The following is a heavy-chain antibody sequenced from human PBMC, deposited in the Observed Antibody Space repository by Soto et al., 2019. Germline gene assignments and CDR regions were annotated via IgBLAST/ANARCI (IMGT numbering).Heavy chain of an antibody. J-gene: IGHJ4*02. CDR1: GFTFSDYW. Sequence: EVQLVESGGGLVQPGGSLRLSCAASGFTFSDYWMHWVRQAPGKGLVWVSRIKSDGSSTSYADSVKGRFTISRDNAKNTLYLQMNSLRAEDTAVYYFARSWGGELVSWGQGPLVTVSS. V-gene: IGHV3-74*01. CDR2: IKSDGSST. CDR3: ARSWGGELVS. D-gene: IGHD3-16*01.